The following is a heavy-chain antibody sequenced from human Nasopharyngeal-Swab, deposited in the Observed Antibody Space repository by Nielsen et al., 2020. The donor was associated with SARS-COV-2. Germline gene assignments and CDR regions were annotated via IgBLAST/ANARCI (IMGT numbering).Heavy chain of an antibody. D-gene: IGHD2-2*01. CDR2: IGTAGDT. J-gene: IGHJ4*02. CDR3: ARSKRSIGYCSSTSCYDVDYFDY. CDR1: GFTFSSYD. V-gene: IGHV3-13*01. Sequence: GESLKISCVASGFTFSSYDMHWVRQATGKGLEWVSAIGTAGDTYYPGSVKGRFTISRENAKNSLYLQMNSLRAGDTAVYYCARSKRSIGYCSSTSCYDVDYFDYWGQGTLVTVSS.